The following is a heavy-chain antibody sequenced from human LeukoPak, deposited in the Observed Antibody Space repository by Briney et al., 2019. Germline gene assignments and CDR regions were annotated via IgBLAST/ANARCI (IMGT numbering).Heavy chain of an antibody. CDR1: GYPFIDYY. Sequence: ASVKVSCKASGYPFIDYYMHWVRQAPGQGLEWMGWINPNSGGTNYAQKFQGRVTMTRDTSISTAYMELSRLRSDDTAVYYCARDFDSAYDILTGQKGWFDPRGQGTLVTVSS. V-gene: IGHV1-2*02. CDR2: INPNSGGT. J-gene: IGHJ5*02. D-gene: IGHD3-9*01. CDR3: ARDFDSAYDILTGQKGWFDP.